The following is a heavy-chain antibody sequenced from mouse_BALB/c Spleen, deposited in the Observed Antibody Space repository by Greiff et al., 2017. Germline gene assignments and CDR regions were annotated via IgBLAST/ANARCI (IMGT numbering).Heavy chain of an antibody. V-gene: IGHV2-9*02. CDR3: ARDRYDEVYYAMDY. CDR1: GFSLTSYG. CDR2: MWAGGST. Sequence: VQLQQSGPGLVAPSQSRSITCTVSGFSLTSYGVHWVRQPPGKGLEWLGVMWAGGSTNYNSALMSRLSISKDNSKSQVFLKMNSLQTDDTAMYYCARDRYDEVYYAMDYWGQGTSVTVSS. D-gene: IGHD2-14*01. J-gene: IGHJ4*01.